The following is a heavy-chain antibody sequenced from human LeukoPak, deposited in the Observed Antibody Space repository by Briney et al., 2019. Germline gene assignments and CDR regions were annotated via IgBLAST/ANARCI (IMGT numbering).Heavy chain of an antibody. D-gene: IGHD4-17*01. J-gene: IGHJ4*02. CDR3: AARKPDDYGGTIDY. V-gene: IGHV1-69*05. CDR2: IIPIFGTA. CDR1: GGTFSSYA. Sequence: SVKVSCKASGGTFSSYAISWVRQAPGQGLEWMGGIIPIFGTANYAQKFQGRVTITTDESTSTAYMELSSLRSEDTAVYYCAARKPDDYGGTIDYWGQGTLVTVSS.